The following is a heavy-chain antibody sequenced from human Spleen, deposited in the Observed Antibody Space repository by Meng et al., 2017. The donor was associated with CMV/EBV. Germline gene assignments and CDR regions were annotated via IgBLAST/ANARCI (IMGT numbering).Heavy chain of an antibody. Sequence: SVKVSCKTSGYTFTGYYIHWVRQAPGQGLEWMGGIIPMFGTANYAQKFQGRVTITTDESTNTAYMALSSLRSEDTAVYYCARDPRSRGHYGMDVWGQGTTVTVSS. V-gene: IGHV1-69*05. CDR2: IIPMFGTA. CDR3: ARDPRSRGHYGMDV. CDR1: GYTFTGYY. D-gene: IGHD2-2*01. J-gene: IGHJ6*02.